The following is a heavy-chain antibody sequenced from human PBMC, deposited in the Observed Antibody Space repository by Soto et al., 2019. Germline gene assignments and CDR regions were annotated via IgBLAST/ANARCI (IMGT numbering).Heavy chain of an antibody. CDR3: ARNRYCSSTSCYAFDY. J-gene: IGHJ4*02. CDR1: GGSISSGGYY. D-gene: IGHD2-2*01. V-gene: IGHV4-31*03. Sequence: PSETLSLTCTVSGGSISSGGYYWSWIRQHPGKGLEWIGYIYYSGSTYYNPSLKSRVTISVDTSKNQFSLKLSSVTAADTAVYYCARNRYCSSTSCYAFDYWGQGTLVTVSS. CDR2: IYYSGST.